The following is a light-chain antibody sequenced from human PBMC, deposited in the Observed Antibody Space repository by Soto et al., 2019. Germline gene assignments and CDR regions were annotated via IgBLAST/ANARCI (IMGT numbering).Light chain of an antibody. CDR3: GTWDSSLSAGVV. CDR1: SSNIGNNY. J-gene: IGLJ1*01. Sequence: QSVLTQPPSVSAAPGQKVTISCSGSSSNIGNNYVSRYQQLPGTAPKLLIYDNNKRPSGIPDLFSGSKSGTSATLGITGLQTGDEADYYCGTWDSSLSAGVVFGTGTKVTVL. V-gene: IGLV1-51*01. CDR2: DNN.